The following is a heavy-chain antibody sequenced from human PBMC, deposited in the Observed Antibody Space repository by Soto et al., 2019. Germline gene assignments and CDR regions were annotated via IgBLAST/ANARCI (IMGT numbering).Heavy chain of an antibody. CDR3: ARGSSGSYPYYYYYGMDV. Sequence: QVQLVQSGAEVKKPGASVKVSCKASGYTFTSYDINWVRQATGQGLEWMGWMNPNSGNTGYAQKFQGRVTMTRNTSISTAYMELSSLSSEDTAVYYCARGSSGSYPYYYYYGMDVWGQGTTVTVSS. V-gene: IGHV1-8*01. D-gene: IGHD1-26*01. J-gene: IGHJ6*02. CDR2: MNPNSGNT. CDR1: GYTFTSYD.